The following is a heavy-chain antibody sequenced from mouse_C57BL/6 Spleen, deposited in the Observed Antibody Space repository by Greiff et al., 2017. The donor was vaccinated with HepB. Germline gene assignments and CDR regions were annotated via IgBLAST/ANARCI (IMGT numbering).Heavy chain of an antibody. Sequence: EVKLMESGPELVKPGDSVKISCKASGYSFTGYFMNWVMQSHGKSLEWIGRINPYNGDTFYNQKFKGKATLTVDKSSSTAHMELRSLTSEDSAVYYCAKGSGYAYFDYWGQGTTLTVSS. CDR3: AKGSGYAYFDY. D-gene: IGHD2-2*01. J-gene: IGHJ2*01. V-gene: IGHV1-20*01. CDR1: GYSFTGYF. CDR2: INPYNGDT.